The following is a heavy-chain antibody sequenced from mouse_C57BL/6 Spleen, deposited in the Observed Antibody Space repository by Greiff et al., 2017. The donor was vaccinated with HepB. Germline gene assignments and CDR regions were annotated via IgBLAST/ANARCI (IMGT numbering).Heavy chain of an antibody. CDR1: GYAFSSSW. J-gene: IGHJ2*01. CDR2: IYPGDGDT. Sequence: VMLVESGPELVKPGASAKISCKASGYAFSSSWMNWVKQRPGKGLEWIGRIYPGDGDTNYNGKFKGKATLTADKSSSTAYMQLSSLTSEDSAVYFCARSGPYYFDYWGQGTTLTVSS. CDR3: ARSGPYYFDY. D-gene: IGHD3-1*01. V-gene: IGHV1-82*01.